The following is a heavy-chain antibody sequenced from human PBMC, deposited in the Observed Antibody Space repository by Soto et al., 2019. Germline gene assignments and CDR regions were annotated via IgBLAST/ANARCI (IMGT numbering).Heavy chain of an antibody. CDR1: GYTFSNYD. V-gene: IGHV1-8*01. CDR3: AKVSRKGSAIDFDY. CDR2: VNPNNGDT. J-gene: IGHJ4*02. Sequence: QVQLVQSGAELKKPGASVKVSCKASGYTFSNYDMNWVRQATGQGPEWIGWVNPNNGDTGYAQKFQGRVTLTTDISTTNAYMELTSLRSEDTAFYYCAKVSRKGSAIDFDYWGQGTLITVSS. D-gene: IGHD3-10*01.